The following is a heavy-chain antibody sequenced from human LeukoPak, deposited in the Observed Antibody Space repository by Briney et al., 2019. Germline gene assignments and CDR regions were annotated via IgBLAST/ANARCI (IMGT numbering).Heavy chain of an antibody. J-gene: IGHJ5*02. CDR3: ARGLTQYDCFDP. V-gene: IGHV6-1*01. CDR2: TYYRSTWYN. D-gene: IGHD2-2*01. CDR1: GDSVSSNSVT. Sequence: SQTLSLTCAISGDSVSSNSVTWNWIRQSPSRGLEWLGRTYYRSTWYNDYAVSVRGRITVNPDTSKNQFSLHLNSVTPEDTAVYYCARGLTQYDCFDPWGQGIPVTVSS.